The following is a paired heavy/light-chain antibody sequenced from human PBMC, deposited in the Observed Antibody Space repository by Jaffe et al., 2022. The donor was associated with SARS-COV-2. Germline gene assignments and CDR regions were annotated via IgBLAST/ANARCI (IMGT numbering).Heavy chain of an antibody. J-gene: IGHJ6*02. CDR3: ARDRREVLRFLDYYYGMDV. CDR1: GYTFTSYY. Sequence: QVQLVQSGAEVKKPGASVKVSCKASGYTFTSYYMHWVRQAPGQGLEWMGIINPSGGSTSYAQKFQGRVTMTRDTSTSTVYMELSSLRSEDTAVYYCARDRREVLRFLDYYYGMDVWGQGTTVTVSS. V-gene: IGHV1-46*01. CDR2: INPSGGST. D-gene: IGHD3-3*01.
Light chain of an antibody. V-gene: IGKV1-5*03. CDR2: KAS. J-gene: IGKJ3*01. Sequence: DIQMTQSPSTLSASVGDRVTITCRASQSISSWLAWYQQKPGKAPKLLIYKASSLESGVPSRFSGSGSGTEFTLTISSLQPDDFATYYCQQYNSYFGPGTKVDIK. CDR1: QSISSW. CDR3: QQYNSY.